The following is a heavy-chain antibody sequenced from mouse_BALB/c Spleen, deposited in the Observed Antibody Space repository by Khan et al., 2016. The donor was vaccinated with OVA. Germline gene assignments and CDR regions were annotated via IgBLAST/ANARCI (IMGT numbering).Heavy chain of an antibody. V-gene: IGHV2-3*01. Sequence: VQLQESGPGLVAPSQSLSITCTVSGFSLTSYGVSWVRQPPGKGLEWLGVIWGDGSTNYHSTLISRLIISKDNSKSQVYLKLNSLHTDDTAKYYCANFAPDYYSMDYWGQGTSVTVSA. CDR1: GFSLTSYG. CDR3: ANFAPDYYSMDY. CDR2: IWGDGST. J-gene: IGHJ4*01.